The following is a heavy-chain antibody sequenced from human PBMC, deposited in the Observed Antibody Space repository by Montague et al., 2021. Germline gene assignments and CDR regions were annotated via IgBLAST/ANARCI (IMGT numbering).Heavy chain of an antibody. Sequence: SLRLSCAASGFTFSRFAMSWVRQAPGKGLEWVSIIHRRGSPTYYGDSVKGRFTISRDDSKNMLYLQLNSLRAEDTAVYYCAKDRGDSSGWPIFDYWGQGTLVTV. V-gene: IGHV3-23*03. CDR3: AKDRGDSSGWPIFDY. CDR2: IHRRGSPT. J-gene: IGHJ4*02. D-gene: IGHD6-19*01. CDR1: GFTFSRFA.